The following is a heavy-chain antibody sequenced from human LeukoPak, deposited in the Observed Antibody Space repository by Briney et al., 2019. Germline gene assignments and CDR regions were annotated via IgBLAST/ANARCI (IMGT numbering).Heavy chain of an antibody. CDR2: IYSGGST. CDR1: GFTVSTNY. CDR3: ARDSSGYYDFDY. D-gene: IGHD3-22*01. V-gene: IGHV3-53*01. Sequence: GGSLRLSCAASGFTVSTNYMSWVRQAPGKGLEWVAVIYSGGSTYFADSVKGRFTISRDNSKNTLYLQMNSLRAEDTAVYYCARDSSGYYDFDYWGQGTLVTVSS. J-gene: IGHJ4*02.